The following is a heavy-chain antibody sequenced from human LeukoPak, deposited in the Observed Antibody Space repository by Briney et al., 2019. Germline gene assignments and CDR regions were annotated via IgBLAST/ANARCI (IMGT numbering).Heavy chain of an antibody. CDR2: IFYNGGP. CDR1: GDSITNSNYY. D-gene: IGHD1-26*01. J-gene: IGHJ3*02. Sequence: SSETLSLTCTASGDSITNSNYYWGWVRQSPGRGLEWLGNIFYNGGPYYNPSFKSRVVISVDTSKNHFSLTLNAVTAADTAVYHCASYSGIYSAFEIWSQGTLVTVSS. V-gene: IGHV4-39*07. CDR3: ASYSGIYSAFEI.